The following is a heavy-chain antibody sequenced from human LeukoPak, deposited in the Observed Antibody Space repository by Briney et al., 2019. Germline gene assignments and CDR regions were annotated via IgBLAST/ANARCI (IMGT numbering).Heavy chain of an antibody. CDR2: IGGSGSYT. D-gene: IGHD6-13*01. V-gene: IGHV3-23*01. J-gene: IGHJ4*02. CDR3: ARDWYDY. Sequence: GSLRLSCAASGSTFSTYAMIWVRQAPRQGLEWVSVIGGSGSYTYYADSVKGRFTISRDNSKDTLYLQMNSLRPEHTAVYYCARDWYDYWGQGTLVTVSS. CDR1: GSTFSTYA.